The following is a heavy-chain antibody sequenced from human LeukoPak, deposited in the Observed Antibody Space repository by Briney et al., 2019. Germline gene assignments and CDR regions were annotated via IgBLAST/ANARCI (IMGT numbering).Heavy chain of an antibody. J-gene: IGHJ5*02. CDR3: ARVRGVTGDNNWLDP. D-gene: IGHD7-27*01. CDR2: IYYSGST. CDR1: GGSISSSSYY. V-gene: IGHV4-39*07. Sequence: PSETLSLTCTVSGGSISSSSYYWGWIRQPPGKGLEWIGSIYYSGSTYYNPSLKSRVTISVDTSKNQFSLRLSSVTAADTAVYYCARVRGVTGDNNWLDPWGQGTLVTVSS.